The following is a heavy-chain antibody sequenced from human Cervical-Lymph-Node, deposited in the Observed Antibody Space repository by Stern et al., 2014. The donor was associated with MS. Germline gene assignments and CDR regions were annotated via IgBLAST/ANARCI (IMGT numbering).Heavy chain of an antibody. CDR3: ARGGYGSGSYYSD. V-gene: IGHV3-33*01. CDR1: GFTFSTYG. D-gene: IGHD3-10*01. Sequence: VQLVESGGGVVQPGRSLRLSCAASGFTFSTYGMHWVRQAPGKGLEWVALIWYDGRNKYYADSVKGRFPIHRATYTNTVVLHMNSLRAEDTAVYYCARGGYGSGSYYSDWGQGTRVPVSS. J-gene: IGHJ4*02. CDR2: IWYDGRNK.